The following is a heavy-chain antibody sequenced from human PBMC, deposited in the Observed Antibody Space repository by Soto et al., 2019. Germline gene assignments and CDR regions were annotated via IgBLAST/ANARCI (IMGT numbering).Heavy chain of an antibody. CDR1: GLTFSRYW. D-gene: IGHD6-13*01. CDR3: ARDPGAFSSTWSFYFDS. CDR2: INTDGSST. V-gene: IGHV3-74*03. J-gene: IGHJ4*02. Sequence: PGGSLRLSCAASGLTFSRYWMHWVRQAPGKGLVWVSRINTDGSSTTYADSVKGRFTISRDNARNTLYLQMNSLRVDDTAVYYCARDPGAFSSTWSFYFDSWGQGTLVTVSS.